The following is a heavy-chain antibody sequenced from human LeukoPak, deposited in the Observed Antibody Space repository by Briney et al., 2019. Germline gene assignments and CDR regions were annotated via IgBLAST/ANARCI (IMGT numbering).Heavy chain of an antibody. V-gene: IGHV4-39*01. CDR1: GGSISSSSYY. J-gene: IGHJ1*01. D-gene: IGHD3-3*01. CDR2: IYYSGST. Sequence: PSETLSLTCTVSGGSISSSSYYWGWIRQPPGKGLEWIGSIYYSGSTYYNPSLKSRVTISVDTSKNQFSLKLSSVTAADTAVYYCASGEVIMEYFQHWARAPWSPSPQ. CDR3: ASGEVIMEYFQH.